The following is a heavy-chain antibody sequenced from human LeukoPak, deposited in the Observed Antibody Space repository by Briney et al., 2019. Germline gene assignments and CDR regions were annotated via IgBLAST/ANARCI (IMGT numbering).Heavy chain of an antibody. Sequence: SETLSLTCTVSGGSISSGDYYWSWIRQPPGTGLEWIGYIYYSGSTYYNPSLKSRVTISVDTSKNQFSLKLSSVTAADTAVYYCARCTRPYYGMDVWGQGTTVTVSS. J-gene: IGHJ6*02. D-gene: IGHD2-8*01. CDR2: IYYSGST. CDR1: GGSISSGDYY. CDR3: ARCTRPYYGMDV. V-gene: IGHV4-30-4*01.